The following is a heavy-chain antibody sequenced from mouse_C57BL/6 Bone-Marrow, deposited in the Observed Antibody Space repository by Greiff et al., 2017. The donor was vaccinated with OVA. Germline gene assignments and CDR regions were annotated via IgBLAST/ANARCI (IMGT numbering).Heavy chain of an antibody. CDR3: ARSYYGSSYWYFDV. J-gene: IGHJ1*03. CDR2: LYPGSGST. Sequence: QVPLQQPGAELVKPGASVKMSCKASGYPFPSYWITWVKQRPGQGLEWIGDLYPGSGSTNSNETFKSKATLTVDTSSSTAYMQLSSLTSEDSAVYYCARSYYGSSYWYFDVWGTGTTVTVSS. D-gene: IGHD1-1*01. CDR1: GYPFPSYW. V-gene: IGHV1-55*01.